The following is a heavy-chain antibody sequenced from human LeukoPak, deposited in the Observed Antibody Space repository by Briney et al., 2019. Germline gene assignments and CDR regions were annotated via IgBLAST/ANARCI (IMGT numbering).Heavy chain of an antibody. CDR3: ARVPNCSSTRCYAFSFDY. CDR1: GFTLSSYW. Sequence: GGSLRLSCAASGFTLSSYWMSWVRQAPGKGLEWVANIKQDGSEKYYVDSVKGRFTISRDNAKNSLYLQMNSLRAEDTAVYYCARVPNCSSTRCYAFSFDYWGQGTLVTVSS. CDR2: IKQDGSEK. V-gene: IGHV3-7*01. J-gene: IGHJ4*02. D-gene: IGHD2-2*01.